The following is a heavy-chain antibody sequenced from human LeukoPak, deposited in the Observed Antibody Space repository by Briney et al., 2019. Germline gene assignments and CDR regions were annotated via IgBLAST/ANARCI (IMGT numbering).Heavy chain of an antibody. CDR2: ITSSGGTM. CDR1: GFNFSTYE. CDR3: AREDY. Sequence: GGSLRLSCAGSGFNFSTYEMNWVRQPPGKGLEWLSYITSSGGTMYYAESVKGRFTSSRDNAKNSVYLQMNNLRAEDTAVYYCAREDYWGQGTLVTVSS. J-gene: IGHJ4*02. V-gene: IGHV3-48*03.